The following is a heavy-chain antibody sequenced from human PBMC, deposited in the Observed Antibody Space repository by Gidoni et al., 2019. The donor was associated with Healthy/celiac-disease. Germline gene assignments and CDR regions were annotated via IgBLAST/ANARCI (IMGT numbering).Heavy chain of an antibody. CDR3: ARDQGYSGYTAHFDY. CDR1: GFTVSSYS. CDR2: ISSSSSTI. Sequence: EVQLVESGGGLVQPGGSLRLSCAASGFTVSSYSMNWVRQAPGKGLEWVSYISSSSSTIYYADSVKGRFTISRDNAKNSLYLQMNSLRDEDTAVYYCARDQGYSGYTAHFDYWGQGTLVTVSS. J-gene: IGHJ4*02. D-gene: IGHD5-12*01. V-gene: IGHV3-48*02.